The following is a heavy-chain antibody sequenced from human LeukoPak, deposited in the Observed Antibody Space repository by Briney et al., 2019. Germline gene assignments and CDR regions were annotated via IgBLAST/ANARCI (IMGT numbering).Heavy chain of an antibody. D-gene: IGHD2-15*01. V-gene: IGHV4-4*07. CDR2: IYASGTT. Sequence: SETLSLTCTVSGGSVNNYYWSWVRQPAGKGLEWIGRIYASGTTRYNPSLQSRVTMSVDMSKNQFSLKLSSVTAADTAVYYCARDLEYCSGGSCSNWFDPWGQGTLVTVSS. J-gene: IGHJ5*02. CDR3: ARDLEYCSGGSCSNWFDP. CDR1: GGSVNNYY.